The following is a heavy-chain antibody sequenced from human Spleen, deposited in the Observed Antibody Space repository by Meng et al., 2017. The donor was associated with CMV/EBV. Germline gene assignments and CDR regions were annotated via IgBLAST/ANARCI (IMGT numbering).Heavy chain of an antibody. Sequence: GESLKISCAESGLTFSSYGMHWVRQAPGKGLEWVAVIWYDGSNKYYADSVKGRFTISRDNSKNTLFLQMNSVRAEDTAVYYCAEDSSSSYFHYYYGMDVWGQGTTVTVSS. D-gene: IGHD6-13*01. J-gene: IGHJ6*02. CDR1: GLTFSSYG. CDR3: AEDSSSSYFHYYYGMDV. CDR2: IWYDGSNK. V-gene: IGHV3-33*06.